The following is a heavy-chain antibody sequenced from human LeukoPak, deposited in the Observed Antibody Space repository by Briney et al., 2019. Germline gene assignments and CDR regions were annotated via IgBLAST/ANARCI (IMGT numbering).Heavy chain of an antibody. CDR3: AAFSTSDFDY. V-gene: IGHV1-46*01. CDR2: INPSGGST. Sequence: ASVKVSCKASGYTFTSYYMHWVRQAPGQGLEWMGIINPSGGSTSYAQKFQGRVTMTRDTSTGTVYMELSSLRSEDTAVYYCAAFSTSDFDYWGQGTLVTVSS. CDR1: GYTFTSYY. J-gene: IGHJ4*02.